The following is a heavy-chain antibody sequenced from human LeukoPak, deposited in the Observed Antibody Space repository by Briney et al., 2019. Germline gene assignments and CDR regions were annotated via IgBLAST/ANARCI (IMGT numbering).Heavy chain of an antibody. V-gene: IGHV3-49*04. CDR1: GFSFGDYV. CDR3: ARGRYYFGSGSFYGSLYYFDY. J-gene: IGHJ4*02. D-gene: IGHD3-10*01. Sequence: GGSLRLSCTASGFSFGDYVMSWVRQAPGKGLEWAGLIRSKTYAGTTEYAASVKDRFTISRDDSKSIAYLQMNSLKTEDTAVYYRARGRYYFGSGSFYGSLYYFDYWGQGTLVTVSS. CDR2: IRSKTYAGTT.